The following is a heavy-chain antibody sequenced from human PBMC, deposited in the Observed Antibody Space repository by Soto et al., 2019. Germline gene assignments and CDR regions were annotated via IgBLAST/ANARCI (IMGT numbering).Heavy chain of an antibody. V-gene: IGHV4-39*02. CDR2: IYYSGST. CDR3: ARDIVVVPAASKGWFDP. CDR1: GGSISSSSYY. J-gene: IGHJ5*02. D-gene: IGHD2-2*01. Sequence: SETLSLTCTVSGGSISSSSYYWGWIRQPPGKGLEWIGSIYYSGSTYYNPSLKSRVTISVDTSKNQFSLKLSSVTAADTAVYYCARDIVVVPAASKGWFDPWGQGTLVTVSS.